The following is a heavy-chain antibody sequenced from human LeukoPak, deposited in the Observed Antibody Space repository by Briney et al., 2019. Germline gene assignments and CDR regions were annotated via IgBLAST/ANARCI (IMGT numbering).Heavy chain of an antibody. V-gene: IGHV4-39*01. CDR1: GVSISSSYSY. CDR2: IYYTGNT. CDR3: ASPYCSGGSCYRGSMYYFDY. D-gene: IGHD2-15*01. J-gene: IGHJ4*02. Sequence: SETLSLTCTVSGVSISSSYSYWGWIRQPPGMGLEWIGSIYYTGNTYYNASLKSRVTISVDTSKNQFSLKLSSVSAADTAVYYCASPYCSGGSCYRGSMYYFDYWGQGTLVTVSS.